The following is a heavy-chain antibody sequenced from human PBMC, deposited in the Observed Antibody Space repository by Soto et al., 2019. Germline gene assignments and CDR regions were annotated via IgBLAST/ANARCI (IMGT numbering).Heavy chain of an antibody. Sequence: SETLSLTCAVSGGSISSSNWWSWVRQPPGKGLEWIGEIYHSGSTNYNPSLKSRVTISVDKSKHQFSLKLSSVTAADTAVYYCAVRILGAAAGSTSTGAFDIWGQGTMGTVSS. J-gene: IGHJ3*02. CDR1: GGSISSSNW. CDR2: IYHSGST. CDR3: AVRILGAAAGSTSTGAFDI. V-gene: IGHV4-4*02. D-gene: IGHD6-13*01.